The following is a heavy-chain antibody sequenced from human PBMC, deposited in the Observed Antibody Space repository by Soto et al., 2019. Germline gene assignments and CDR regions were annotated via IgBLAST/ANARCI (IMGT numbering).Heavy chain of an antibody. Sequence: PGGSLRLPCAASGFTFSSYAMSWVRQAPGKGLEWVSAISGSGGSTYYADSVKGRFTISRDNSKNTLYLQMNSLRAEDTAVYYCANYPPIYDFWSGYYYYGMDVWGQGTTVTVSS. D-gene: IGHD3-3*01. CDR1: GFTFSSYA. CDR2: ISGSGGST. CDR3: ANYPPIYDFWSGYYYYGMDV. J-gene: IGHJ6*02. V-gene: IGHV3-23*01.